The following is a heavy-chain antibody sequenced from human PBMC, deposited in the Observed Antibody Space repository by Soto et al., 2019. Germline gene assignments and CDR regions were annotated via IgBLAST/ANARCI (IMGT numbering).Heavy chain of an antibody. V-gene: IGHV3-11*06. Sequence: LRLSCAASGFTFSDYYMSWIRQAPGKGLEWVSYISSSSSYTNYADSVKGRFTISRDNAKNSLYLQMNSLRAEDTAVYYCARSYSIAAAAYDYWGQGTLVTVSS. CDR2: ISSSSSYT. CDR1: GFTFSDYY. CDR3: ARSYSIAAAAYDY. D-gene: IGHD6-13*01. J-gene: IGHJ4*02.